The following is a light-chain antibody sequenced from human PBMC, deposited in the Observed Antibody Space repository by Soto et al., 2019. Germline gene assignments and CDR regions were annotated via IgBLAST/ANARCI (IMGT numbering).Light chain of an antibody. CDR1: SSDVGSYKL. J-gene: IGLJ1*01. Sequence: QSVLTQPASVSGSPGQSVTISCTGTSSDVGSYKLVSWYQQYPGRALKLIIFEVSKRSSGISNRFSGSKSANTASLTISGLQADDDAYYYCCSYSGRSTVFGTGTKVTVL. CDR3: CSYSGRSTV. V-gene: IGLV2-23*02. CDR2: EVS.